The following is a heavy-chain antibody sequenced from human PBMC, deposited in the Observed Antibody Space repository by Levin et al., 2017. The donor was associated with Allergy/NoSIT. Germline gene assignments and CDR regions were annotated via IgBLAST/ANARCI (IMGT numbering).Heavy chain of an antibody. CDR3: ARPRGFKSSTGITSGAFDY. D-gene: IGHD1-26*01. V-gene: IGHV3-21*01. J-gene: IGHJ4*02. CDR2: IDSSSGHI. Sequence: GESLKISCAASGFTFSTYSMNWVRQAPGKGLEWVSSIDSSSGHIYYADSVKGRFTISRDNAKNSLYLQMNSLRAEDTAVYYCARPRGFKSSTGITSGAFDYWGQGTLVTVSS. CDR1: GFTFSTYS.